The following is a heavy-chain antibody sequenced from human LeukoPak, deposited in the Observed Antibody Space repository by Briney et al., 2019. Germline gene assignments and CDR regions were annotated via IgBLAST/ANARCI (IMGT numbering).Heavy chain of an antibody. CDR2: IYDSWST. D-gene: IGHD3-10*01. V-gene: IGHV4-30-4*01. J-gene: IGHJ5*02. CDR3: ARVSNRRITMVRGVPNWFDP. Sequence: SETLSLTCTVSGGSISSGDYYWSWIRQPPGKGLEWIGYIYDSWSTYYNPSLKSRVTISVDTSKNKFSLKLSSVTAADTAVYYCARVSNRRITMVRGVPNWFDPWGQGTLVTVSS. CDR1: GGSISSGDYY.